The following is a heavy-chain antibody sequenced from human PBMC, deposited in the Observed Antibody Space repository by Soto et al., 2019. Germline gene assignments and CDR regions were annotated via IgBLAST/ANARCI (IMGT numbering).Heavy chain of an antibody. Sequence: QVQLQESGPGLVKPSQTLSLTCTVSGGSISSGGYYWSWIRQHPGKGLEWIGYIYYSGSTYYNPSLKRRVTIXXDXSRXQFSLKLSSVTAADTAVYYCARVYQLQGEGNWFDPWGQGTLVTVSS. CDR2: IYYSGST. V-gene: IGHV4-31*03. CDR1: GGSISSGGYY. J-gene: IGHJ5*02. D-gene: IGHD2-2*01. CDR3: ARVYQLQGEGNWFDP.